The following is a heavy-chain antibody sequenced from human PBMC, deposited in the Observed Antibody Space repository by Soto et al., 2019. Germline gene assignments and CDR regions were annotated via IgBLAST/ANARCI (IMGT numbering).Heavy chain of an antibody. J-gene: IGHJ4*02. V-gene: IGHV1-3*01. CDR3: ARGGNTQQLVIRAYYFDY. CDR2: INAGNGNT. CDR1: GYTFTSYA. D-gene: IGHD6-13*01. Sequence: ASVKVSCKASGYTFTSYAMHWVRQAPGQRLEWMGWINAGNGNTKYSQKFQGRVTITRDTSASTAYMELSSLRSEDTAVYYCARGGNTQQLVIRAYYFDYWGQGTLVTVAS.